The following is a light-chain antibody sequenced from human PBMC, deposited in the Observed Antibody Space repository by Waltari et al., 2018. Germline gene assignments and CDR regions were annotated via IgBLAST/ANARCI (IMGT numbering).Light chain of an antibody. CDR3: QQYYSAPYT. Sequence: DIVMTQSPDSLAVSLGERATINCKSSQRVLYSSNNKNYLTWYQQKPGQPHKLLIYWASTRESGVPDRFSGSASGTDFTLTISSLQAEDVAVYYCQQYYSAPYTFGQGTKLEIK. V-gene: IGKV4-1*01. J-gene: IGKJ2*01. CDR2: WAS. CDR1: QRVLYSSNNKNY.